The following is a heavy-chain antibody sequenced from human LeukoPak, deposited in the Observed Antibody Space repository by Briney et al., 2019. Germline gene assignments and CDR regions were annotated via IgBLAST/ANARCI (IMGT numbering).Heavy chain of an antibody. Sequence: SETLSLTCAVYGGSFSSYYWSWIRQPPGKGLEWIGYIYYSGSTNYNPSLKSRVTISVDTSKNQFSLKLSSVTAADTAVYYCARVDTIFGVVIGVDYWGQGTLATVSS. CDR1: GGSFSSYY. CDR2: IYYSGST. V-gene: IGHV4-59*01. CDR3: ARVDTIFGVVIGVDY. J-gene: IGHJ4*02. D-gene: IGHD3-3*01.